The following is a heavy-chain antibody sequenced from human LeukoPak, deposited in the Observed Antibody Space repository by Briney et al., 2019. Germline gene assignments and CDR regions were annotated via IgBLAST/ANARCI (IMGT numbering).Heavy chain of an antibody. CDR1: GFTFSSYS. J-gene: IGHJ4*02. CDR3: AGEGGSGSFFDY. V-gene: IGHV3-48*01. CDR2: ISSTSSAI. D-gene: IGHD3-10*01. Sequence: GGSLRLSCAASGFTFSSYSMNWVRQAPGKGLEWISYISSTSSAIYYADSVKGRFSISRDNAKNSLYPQMNSLRAEDTAVYYCAGEGGSGSFFDYWGQGTLVTVSS.